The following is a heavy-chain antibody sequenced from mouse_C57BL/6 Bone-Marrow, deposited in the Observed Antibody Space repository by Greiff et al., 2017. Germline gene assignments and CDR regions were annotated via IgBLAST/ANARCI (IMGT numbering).Heavy chain of an antibody. CDR3: ARPSTMITFDY. CDR2: IRNKANGYTT. CDR1: GFTFTDYY. D-gene: IGHD2-4*01. J-gene: IGHJ2*01. V-gene: IGHV7-3*01. Sequence: EVKLMESGGGLVQPGGSLSLSCAASGFTFTDYYMSWVRQPPGKALEWLGFIRNKANGYTTEYSASVKGRFTISRDNSQSILYLQMNALRAEDSATYYCARPSTMITFDYWGQGTTLTVSS.